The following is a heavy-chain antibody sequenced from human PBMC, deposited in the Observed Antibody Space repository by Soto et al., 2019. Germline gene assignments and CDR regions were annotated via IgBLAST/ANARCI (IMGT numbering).Heavy chain of an antibody. CDR3: ARDRLRGYDSSGFYS. J-gene: IGHJ4*02. CDR2: INTKPGST. D-gene: IGHD3-22*01. V-gene: IGHV1-18*01. CDR1: GCSCSSYG. Sequence: ASAKVSCSAYGCSCSSYGIKWVGQAPGQGLEWMGWINTKPGSTNYAQKFEDRVTMTTATSTSTVYLELRSLRSDDTAVYFCARDRLRGYDSSGFYSWGQGTLVTVSS.